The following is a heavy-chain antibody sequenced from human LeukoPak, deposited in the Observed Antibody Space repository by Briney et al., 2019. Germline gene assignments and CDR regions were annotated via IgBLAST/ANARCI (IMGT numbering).Heavy chain of an antibody. D-gene: IGHD2-2*01. CDR2: INHSGST. J-gene: IGHJ4*02. Sequence: PSETLSLTCAVYGGSFSGYYWSWIRQPPGKGLEWIGEINHSGSTNYNPSLKSRVTISVDTSKNQFSLKLGSVTAADTAVYYCARVLGYCSSTSCSGVDYWGQGTLVTVSS. V-gene: IGHV4-34*01. CDR3: ARVLGYCSSTSCSGVDY. CDR1: GGSFSGYY.